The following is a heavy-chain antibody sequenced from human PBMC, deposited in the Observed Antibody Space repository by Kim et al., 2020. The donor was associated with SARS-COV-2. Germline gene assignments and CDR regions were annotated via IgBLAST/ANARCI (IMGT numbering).Heavy chain of an antibody. CDR3: ARAPSYCGGDCYYYYYYGMDV. CDR1: GGSVSSGSYY. CDR2: IYYSGST. Sequence: SETLSLTCTVSGGSVSSGSYYWSWIRQPPGKGLEWIGYIYYSGSTNYNPSLKSRVTISVDTSKNQFSLKLSSVTAADTAVYYCARAPSYCGGDCYYYYYYGMDVRGQGTTVTVSS. D-gene: IGHD2-21*02. V-gene: IGHV4-61*01. J-gene: IGHJ6*02.